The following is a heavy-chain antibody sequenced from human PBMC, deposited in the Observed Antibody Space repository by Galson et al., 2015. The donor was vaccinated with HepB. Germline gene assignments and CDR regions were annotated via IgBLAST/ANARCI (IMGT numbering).Heavy chain of an antibody. Sequence: SVTVSCKASGYTFTSYYMHWVRQAPGQGLEWMGIINPSGGSTSYAQKFQGRVTMTRDTSTSTVYMELSSLRSEDTAVYYCARSSLGATTFGDAFDIWGQGTMITVSS. D-gene: IGHD1-26*01. V-gene: IGHV1-46*01. CDR2: INPSGGST. J-gene: IGHJ3*02. CDR1: GYTFTSYY. CDR3: ARSSLGATTFGDAFDI.